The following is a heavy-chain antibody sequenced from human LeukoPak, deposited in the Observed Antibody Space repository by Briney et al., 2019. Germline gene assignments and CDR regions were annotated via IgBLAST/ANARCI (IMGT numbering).Heavy chain of an antibody. J-gene: IGHJ3*01. CDR3: AIHGGGTIRIEAFDV. V-gene: IGHV3-23*01. CDR1: GFIFRNYG. CDR2: VSPNGETA. D-gene: IGHD3-3*01. Sequence: GGSLRLSCAASGFIFRNYGMNWVRQPPGKGLEWVSGVSPNGETAYYADSVKGRFTISRDNSKNTVYLQVRSLRDEDTALYYCAIHGGGTIRIEAFDVWGQGTMVTISS.